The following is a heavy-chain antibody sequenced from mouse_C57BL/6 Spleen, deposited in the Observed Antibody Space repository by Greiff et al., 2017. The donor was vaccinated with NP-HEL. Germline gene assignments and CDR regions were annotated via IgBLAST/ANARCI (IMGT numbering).Heavy chain of an antibody. J-gene: IGHJ4*01. CDR3: TREGGYYGYDKVAMDY. Sequence: EVMLVESGEGLVKPGGSLKLSCAASGFTFSSYAMSWVRQTPEKRLEWVAYISSGGDYIYYADTVKGRFTISRDNARNTLYLQMSSLKSEDTAMYYCTREGGYYGYDKVAMDYWGQGTSVTVSS. V-gene: IGHV5-9-1*02. CDR2: ISSGGDYI. D-gene: IGHD2-2*01. CDR1: GFTFSSYA.